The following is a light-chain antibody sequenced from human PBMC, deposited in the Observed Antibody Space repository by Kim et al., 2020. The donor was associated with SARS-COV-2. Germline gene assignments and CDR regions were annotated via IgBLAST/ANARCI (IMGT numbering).Light chain of an antibody. CDR3: NSRDSSGNHVL. CDR2: AKN. J-gene: IGLJ2*01. Sequence: SELTQDPAVSVALGQTVRITCQGDSLRSYYASWYQQKPGQAPVLVIYAKNNRPSGIPDRFSGSSSGNTASLTITGAQAEDEADYYCNSRDSSGNHVLFG. CDR1: SLRSYY. V-gene: IGLV3-19*01.